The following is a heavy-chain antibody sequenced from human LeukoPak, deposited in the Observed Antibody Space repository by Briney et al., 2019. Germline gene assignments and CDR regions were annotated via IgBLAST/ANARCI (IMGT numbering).Heavy chain of an antibody. CDR1: GGSFSGYY. D-gene: IGHD3-16*02. Sequence: SETLSLTCAVYGGSFSGYYWSWIRQPPGEGLEWIGEINHSGTTNYNPSLKSRVTISVDTSKNQFSLKLSSVTAADTAVYYCARRKITFGGVIVYYFDYWGQGTLVTVSS. J-gene: IGHJ4*02. CDR3: ARRKITFGGVIVYYFDY. CDR2: INHSGTT. V-gene: IGHV4-34*01.